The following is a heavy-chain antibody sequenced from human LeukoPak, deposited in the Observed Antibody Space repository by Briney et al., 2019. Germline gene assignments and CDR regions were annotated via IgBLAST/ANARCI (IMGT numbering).Heavy chain of an antibody. Sequence: SETLSLTCTVSGGSISNKYWSWIRQPPGKGLEWIGYIYYSGSTNYNPSLKSRVTILVDTSKNQFSLKLSSVTAADTAVYYCARERGKSSGYYPFGYWGQGTLVTVSS. J-gene: IGHJ4*02. V-gene: IGHV4-59*01. D-gene: IGHD3-22*01. CDR3: ARERGKSSGYYPFGY. CDR2: IYYSGST. CDR1: GGSISNKY.